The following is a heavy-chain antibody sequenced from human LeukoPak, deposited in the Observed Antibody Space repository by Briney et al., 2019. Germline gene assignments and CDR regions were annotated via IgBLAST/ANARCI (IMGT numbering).Heavy chain of an antibody. CDR3: ARIRYSSSWYRYYYYYYGMDV. J-gene: IGHJ6*02. CDR1: GYTFPSYD. V-gene: IGHV1-8*01. Sequence: ASVTVSCKASGYTFPSYDIHGLRQATGKGLEWMGWMNPNSGNTGYEQKFQGRVTMTRNTSISTAYMELSSLRSDDTAAYYCARIRYSSSWYRYYYYYYGMDVWGQGTTVTVSS. CDR2: MNPNSGNT. D-gene: IGHD6-13*01.